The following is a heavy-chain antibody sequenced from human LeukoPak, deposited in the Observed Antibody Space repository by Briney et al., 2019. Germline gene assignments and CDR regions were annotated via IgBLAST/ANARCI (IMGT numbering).Heavy chain of an antibody. Sequence: GVLRLSCAASGFTFSNYAMSWVRQPPGKGLEWIGEIYHSGSTNYNPSLKSRVTISVDKSKNQFSLKLSSVTAADTAVYYCARYYYGSGVSDYWGQGTLVTVSS. J-gene: IGHJ4*02. CDR3: ARYYYGSGVSDY. CDR1: GFTFSNYAM. CDR2: IYHSGST. V-gene: IGHV4-4*02. D-gene: IGHD3-10*01.